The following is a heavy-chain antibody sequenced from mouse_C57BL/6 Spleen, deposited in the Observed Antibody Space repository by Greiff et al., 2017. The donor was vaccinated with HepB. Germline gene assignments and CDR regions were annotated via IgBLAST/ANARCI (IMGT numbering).Heavy chain of an antibody. V-gene: IGHV1-64*01. CDR1: GYTFTSYW. CDR2: IHPNSGST. J-gene: IGHJ1*03. D-gene: IGHD3-1*01. Sequence: VQLQQPGAELVKPGASVKLSCKASGYTFTSYWMHWVKQRPGQGLEWIGMIHPNSGSTNYNEKFKSKATLTVDKSSSTAYMQLSSLTSEDSAVYYGAKGGGLAPYWYFDVWGTGTTVTVSS. CDR3: AKGGGLAPYWYFDV.